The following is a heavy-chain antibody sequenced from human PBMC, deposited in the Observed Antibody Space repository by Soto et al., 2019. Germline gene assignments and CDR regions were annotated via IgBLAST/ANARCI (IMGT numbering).Heavy chain of an antibody. J-gene: IGHJ5*02. V-gene: IGHV4-4*02. CDR1: SGSISSSNW. Sequence: QVQLQESGPGLVKPSGTLSLTCGVSSGSISSSNWWSWVRQPPGRGLEWIGEISHGGTTNYNPSLESRVTRSLDKSSNQFSLKLSSVTAADTAVYYCATQTYSYNWHRWGQGTLVTVSS. CDR2: ISHGGTT. D-gene: IGHD1-1*01. CDR3: ATQTYSYNWHR.